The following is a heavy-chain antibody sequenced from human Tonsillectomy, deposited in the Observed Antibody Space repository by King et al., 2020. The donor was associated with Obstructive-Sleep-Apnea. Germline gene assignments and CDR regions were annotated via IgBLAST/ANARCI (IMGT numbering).Heavy chain of an antibody. CDR3: ARAIIAARYFQH. CDR1: GFTFSSYT. Sequence: VQLVESGGGVVQPGTSLRLSCAASGFTFSSYTMHWVRQAPGKGLEWVALMSYDGNNKYYADSVKGRFTISRDNSKNTLYLQMNSLRAEDTAVYYCARAIIAARYFQHWGQGTLVTVSS. CDR2: MSYDGNNK. D-gene: IGHD6-6*01. V-gene: IGHV3-30*04. J-gene: IGHJ1*01.